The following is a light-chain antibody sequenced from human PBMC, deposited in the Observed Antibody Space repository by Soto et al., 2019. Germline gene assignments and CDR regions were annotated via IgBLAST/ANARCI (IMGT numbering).Light chain of an antibody. CDR1: QSVSSSY. V-gene: IGKV3-20*01. CDR3: QQYGSSPIT. J-gene: IGKJ5*01. Sequence: EIVLTQSPGTLSLSPGERATLSCRASQSVSSSYLAWYQQKPGQAHRLVIYGASSRATGIQDRFSGSGSGTDFTLTISRLEPEDFAVYYCQQYGSSPITVGQGTRLEIK. CDR2: GAS.